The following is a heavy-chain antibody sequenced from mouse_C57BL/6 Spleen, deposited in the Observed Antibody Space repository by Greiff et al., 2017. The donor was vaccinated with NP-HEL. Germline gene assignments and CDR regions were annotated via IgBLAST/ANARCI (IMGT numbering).Heavy chain of an antibody. CDR1: GYTFTDYE. Sequence: VQLQESGAELVRPGASVTLSCKASGYTFTDYEMHWVKQTPVHGLEWIGAIDPETGGTAYNQKFKGKAILTADKSSSTAYMELRSLTSEDSAVYYCTRWGGTSDYWGQGTTLTVSS. D-gene: IGHD4-1*01. J-gene: IGHJ2*01. CDR3: TRWGGTSDY. CDR2: IDPETGGT. V-gene: IGHV1-15*01.